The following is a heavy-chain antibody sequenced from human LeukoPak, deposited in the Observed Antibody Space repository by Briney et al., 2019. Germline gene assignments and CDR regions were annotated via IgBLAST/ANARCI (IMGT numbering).Heavy chain of an antibody. CDR1: GFSFSSHG. D-gene: IGHD3-22*01. Sequence: HPGGSLRLSCAASGFSFSSHGMSWVRQAPGKGLEWVSGIMGGAGGTYYADSVKGRFTISRDNAKNTLYLQMNSLRAEDTAVYYCARHVVAVGFDYWGQGTLVTVSS. V-gene: IGHV3-23*01. CDR2: IMGGAGGT. J-gene: IGHJ4*02. CDR3: ARHVVAVGFDY.